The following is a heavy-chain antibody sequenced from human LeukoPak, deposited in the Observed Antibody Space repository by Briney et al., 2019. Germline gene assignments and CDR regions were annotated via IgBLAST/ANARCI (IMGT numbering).Heavy chain of an antibody. CDR3: ARGRFGSGPEYFDY. CDR1: GYTFTSYG. V-gene: IGHV1-18*01. CDR2: ISTYNGHT. J-gene: IGHJ4*02. D-gene: IGHD6-19*01. Sequence: ASVKVSCKASGYTFTSYGISWVRQAPGQGLEWMGWISTYNGHTNYAQKLQGRVTMTTDTFTNTAYMELTSLRSDDTAVYYCARGRFGSGPEYFDYWGQGTLVTVSS.